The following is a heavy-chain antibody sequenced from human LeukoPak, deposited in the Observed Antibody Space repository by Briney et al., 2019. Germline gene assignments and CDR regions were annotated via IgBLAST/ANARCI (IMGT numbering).Heavy chain of an antibody. CDR2: ISWNSGSI. D-gene: IGHD3-9*01. CDR1: GFTFDDYA. V-gene: IGHV3-9*01. Sequence: PGGSLRLFCAASGFTFDDYAMHWVRQAPGKGLEWVSGISWNSGSIGYADSVKGRFTISRDNAKNSLYLQLNSLRAEDTALYYCAKESRILTGYDAFDIWGQGTMVTVSS. J-gene: IGHJ3*02. CDR3: AKESRILTGYDAFDI.